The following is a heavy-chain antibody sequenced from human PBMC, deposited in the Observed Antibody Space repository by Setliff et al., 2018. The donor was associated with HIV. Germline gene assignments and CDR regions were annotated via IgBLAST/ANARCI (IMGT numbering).Heavy chain of an antibody. D-gene: IGHD3-10*01. Sequence: SETLSLTCTVSGGSMSTYYWSWIRQPPGKGLGWIGYIYTSGSTNYNPSLRSRVTISVDTSKNQFSLRLTSVTAADTAVYYCARVRSYGSAYDAFDVWGPGTMVTVSS. V-gene: IGHV4-4*08. CDR3: ARVRSYGSAYDAFDV. J-gene: IGHJ3*01. CDR2: IYTSGST. CDR1: GGSMSTYY.